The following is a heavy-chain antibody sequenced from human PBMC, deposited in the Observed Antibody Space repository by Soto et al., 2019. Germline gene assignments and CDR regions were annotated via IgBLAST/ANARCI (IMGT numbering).Heavy chain of an antibody. J-gene: IGHJ6*02. CDR2: MNPNSGNT. D-gene: IGHD6-13*01. V-gene: IGHV1-8*01. Sequence: VKVSCKASGYTFTSYDINWVRQATGQGLEWMGWMNPNSGNTGYAQKFQGRVTMTRNTSISTAYMELSSLRSEDTAVYYCARLPTSSSWYYYYYGMDVWGQGTTVTVSS. CDR1: GYTFTSYD. CDR3: ARLPTSSSWYYYYYGMDV.